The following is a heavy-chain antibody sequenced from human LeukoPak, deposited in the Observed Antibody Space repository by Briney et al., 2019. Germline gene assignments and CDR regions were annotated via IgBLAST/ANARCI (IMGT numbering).Heavy chain of an antibody. CDR3: ASDDYGGNGYYFDY. D-gene: IGHD4-23*01. J-gene: IGHJ4*02. CDR1: GGSVSSGSYY. CDR2: IYYSGST. Sequence: PSETLSLTCTVSGGSVSSGSYYWSWIRQPPGKGLEWIGYIYYSGSTNYNPSLKSRVTISVDTSKNQFSLKLSSVTAADTAVYYCASDDYGGNGYYFDYWGQGTLVTVSS. V-gene: IGHV4-61*01.